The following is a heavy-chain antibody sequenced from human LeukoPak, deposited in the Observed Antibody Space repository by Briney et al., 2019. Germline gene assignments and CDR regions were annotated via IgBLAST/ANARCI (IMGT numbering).Heavy chain of an antibody. CDR2: INHSGST. D-gene: IGHD3-16*01. V-gene: IGHV4-34*01. CDR1: GGSFSDYY. Sequence: SETLSLTCAVYGGSFSDYYWSWIRQPPGKGLEWIGEINHSGSTNYNPSLKSRVTISGDTSKNQFSLKLSSVTAADTAVYYCARQGLGYYYYYYMDVWGKGTTVTVSS. CDR3: ARQGLGYYYYYYMDV. J-gene: IGHJ6*03.